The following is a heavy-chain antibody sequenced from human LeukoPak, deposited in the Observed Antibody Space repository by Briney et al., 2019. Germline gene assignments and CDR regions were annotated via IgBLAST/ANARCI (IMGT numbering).Heavy chain of an antibody. Sequence: ASVKVSCKASGGTFSSYAISWVRQAPGQGLEWMGRIIPIFGIANYAQKFQGRVTITADESTSTAYMELSSLRSEDTAVYYCARDRGRITMVRGVIGLGMDVWGQGTTVTVSS. CDR3: ARDRGRITMVRGVIGLGMDV. D-gene: IGHD3-10*01. V-gene: IGHV1-69*13. CDR1: GGTFSSYA. J-gene: IGHJ6*02. CDR2: IIPIFGIA.